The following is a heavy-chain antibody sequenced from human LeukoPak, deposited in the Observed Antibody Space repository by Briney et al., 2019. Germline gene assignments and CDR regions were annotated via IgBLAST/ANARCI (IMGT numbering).Heavy chain of an antibody. D-gene: IGHD6-19*01. CDR1: GFTFDDYA. CDR2: ISWNSGTI. Sequence: PGRSLRLSCAASGFTFDDYAMYWVRQAPGKGLEWVSGISWNSGTIGYADSVKGRFTISRDNAKNSLYLQMNSLRAEDTALYYCAKASTAVGYYYGMNVWGQGTTVSVSS. J-gene: IGHJ6*02. V-gene: IGHV3-9*01. CDR3: AKASTAVGYYYGMNV.